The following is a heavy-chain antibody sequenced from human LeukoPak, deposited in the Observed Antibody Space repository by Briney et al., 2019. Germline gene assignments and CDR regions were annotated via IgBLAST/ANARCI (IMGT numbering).Heavy chain of an antibody. CDR1: GGSISSSSAY. CDR3: VSPRGFSYGYFDY. CDR2: IYYSKNT. V-gene: IGHV4-39*01. Sequence: PSETLSLTCTVSGGSISSSSAYWGWIRQPPGKGLEWIGSIYYSKNTYYNPSLKSRVTISADTSKNQFSLTLGSVSATDTAVYYCVSPRGFSYGYFDYWGQRTLVTVSS. J-gene: IGHJ4*02. D-gene: IGHD5-18*01.